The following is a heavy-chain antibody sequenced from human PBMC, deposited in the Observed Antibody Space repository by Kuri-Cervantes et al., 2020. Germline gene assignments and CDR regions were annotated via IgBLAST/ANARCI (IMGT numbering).Heavy chain of an antibody. J-gene: IGHJ6*02. Sequence: GESLKISCAASGFTFSDYYMSWVRQAPGKGLEWVAVISYDGSNKYYADSVKGRFTISRDNSKNTLYLQMNSLRAEDTAVYYCARVTAAGQYYYYYYGMDVWGQGTTVTVSS. D-gene: IGHD6-13*01. V-gene: IGHV3-30-3*01. CDR1: GFTFSDYY. CDR2: ISYDGSNK. CDR3: ARVTAAGQYYYYYYGMDV.